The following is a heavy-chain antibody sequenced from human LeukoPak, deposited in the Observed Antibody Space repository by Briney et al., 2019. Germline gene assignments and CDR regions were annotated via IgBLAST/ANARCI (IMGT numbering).Heavy chain of an antibody. CDR1: GGSISSGGYS. CDR3: AGGFDSSGYRLDY. CDR2: IYYSGST. Sequence: KPSETLSLTCAVSGGSISSGGYSWSWLRQPPGKGLEWIGYIYYSGSTNYNPSLKSRVTISVDTSKNQFSLKLSSVTAADTAVYYCAGGFDSSGYRLDYWGQGTLVTVSS. J-gene: IGHJ4*02. D-gene: IGHD3-22*01. V-gene: IGHV4-61*08.